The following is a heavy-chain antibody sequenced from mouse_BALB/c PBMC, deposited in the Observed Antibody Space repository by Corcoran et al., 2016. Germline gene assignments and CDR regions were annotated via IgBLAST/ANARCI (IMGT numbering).Heavy chain of an antibody. CDR2: ISYDGSN. D-gene: IGHD1-2*01. J-gene: IGHJ2*01. Sequence: DVQLQESGPGLVKPSQSLSLTCSVTGYSITSGYYWNWIRQFPGNKLEWMGYISYDGSNNYNPSLNNRISITRVTSKNQFFLKLNSVTTEDTATYYCATLLRPFDYWGQGTTLTVSS. CDR3: ATLLRPFDY. CDR1: GYSITSGYY. V-gene: IGHV3-6*02.